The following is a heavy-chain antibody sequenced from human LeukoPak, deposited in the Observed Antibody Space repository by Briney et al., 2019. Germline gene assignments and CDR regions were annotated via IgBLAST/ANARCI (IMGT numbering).Heavy chain of an antibody. CDR1: GYTFTSYG. J-gene: IGHJ4*02. V-gene: IGHV1-18*01. CDR2: ISAYNGNT. Sequence: GASVTVSCKASGYTFTSYGISWVRQAPGQGLEWMGWISAYNGNTNYAQKLQGRVTMTTDTSTSTAYMELRSLRSDDTAVYYCARGRDYCSGGSCYSDYLGQGTLVTVSS. D-gene: IGHD2-15*01. CDR3: ARGRDYCSGGSCYSDY.